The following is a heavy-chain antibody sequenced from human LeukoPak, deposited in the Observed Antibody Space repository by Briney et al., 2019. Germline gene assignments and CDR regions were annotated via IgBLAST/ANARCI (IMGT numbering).Heavy chain of an antibody. CDR2: IWFDGSNK. J-gene: IGHJ3*02. CDR1: GFTFSNYV. V-gene: IGHV3-33*01. CDR3: ARGGGDDAFDI. D-gene: IGHD3-10*01. Sequence: SGGSLRLSCAASGFTFSNYVMHWVRQAPGKGLEWVAVIWFDGSNKYYADSVKGRFTISRDNSKSTLYLQLNSLRAEDTAVYYCARGGGDDAFDIWGQGTMVTVSS.